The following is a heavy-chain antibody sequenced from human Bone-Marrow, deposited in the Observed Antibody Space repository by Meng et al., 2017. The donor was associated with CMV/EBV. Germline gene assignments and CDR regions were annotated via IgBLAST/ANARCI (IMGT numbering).Heavy chain of an antibody. CDR2: IIVGNGNT. V-gene: IGHV1-3*01. D-gene: IGHD6-13*01. Sequence: SCKSYGYTFTSSVLYWVRQAPGQRLEWMGWIIVGNGNTKYSQKFQGRVTITRDTSASTAYMELSSLRSEDTAVYYCARRIAAAGLDYWGQGTLVTVSS. CDR3: ARRIAAAGLDY. J-gene: IGHJ4*02. CDR1: GYTFTSSV.